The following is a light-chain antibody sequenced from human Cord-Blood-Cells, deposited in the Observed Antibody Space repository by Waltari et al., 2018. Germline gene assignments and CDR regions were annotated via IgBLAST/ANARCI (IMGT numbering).Light chain of an antibody. CDR2: DAA. CDR1: QGVSSH. CDR3: QQRSHWPPYT. Sequence: DIVLTQSPATLSLSPGERATLSCRASQGVSSHLAWYQQNPGQAPRLLICDAANRATGIPARFSGSGSATDLTLTISSLYPEDFAVYYCQQRSHWPPYTFGPGTKLAIK. V-gene: IGKV3-11*01. J-gene: IGKJ2*01.